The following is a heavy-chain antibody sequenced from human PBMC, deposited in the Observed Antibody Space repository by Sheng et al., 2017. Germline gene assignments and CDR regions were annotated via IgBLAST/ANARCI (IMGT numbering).Heavy chain of an antibody. J-gene: IGHJ6*02. D-gene: IGHD6-13*01. V-gene: IGHV3-30*03. CDR2: ISYDGGNK. CDR3: AREIAAAGTRYGMDV. Sequence: QVQLVESGGRAVQPGTSLRLSCAGFGFTFNDFDIHWVRQAPGKGLEWVAHISYDGGNKYYADSVKGRFTISRDNSKNTLYLQMNSLRAEDTAVYYCAREIAAAGTRYGMDVWDQGP. CDR1: GFTFNDFD.